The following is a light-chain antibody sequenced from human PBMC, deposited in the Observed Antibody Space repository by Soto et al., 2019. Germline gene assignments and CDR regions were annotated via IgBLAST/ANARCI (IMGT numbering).Light chain of an antibody. CDR1: QSISSW. V-gene: IGKV1-5*01. CDR2: DAS. J-gene: IGKJ1*01. CDR3: QQYNSYWET. Sequence: DIQMTQSAATLSASVGVRVTITWRASQSISSWLAWYQQKPGKAPKLLIYDASSLESGVPSRFSGSGYGTEFNLTISSLQPDDFATYYCQQYNSYWETFGQGTKVDI.